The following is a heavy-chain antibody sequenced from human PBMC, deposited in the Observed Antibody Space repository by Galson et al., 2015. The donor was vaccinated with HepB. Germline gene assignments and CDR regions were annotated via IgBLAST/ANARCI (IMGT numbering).Heavy chain of an antibody. Sequence: SVKVSCKASGYTFTSYGISWVRQAPGQGLEWMGWISAYNGNTNYAQKLQGRVTMTTDTSTSTAYMELRSLRSDDTAVYYCARDTYYYDSSGYPYAFDIWGQGTMVTVSS. J-gene: IGHJ3*02. CDR2: ISAYNGNT. CDR3: ARDTYYYDSSGYPYAFDI. V-gene: IGHV1-18*01. CDR1: GYTFTSYG. D-gene: IGHD3-22*01.